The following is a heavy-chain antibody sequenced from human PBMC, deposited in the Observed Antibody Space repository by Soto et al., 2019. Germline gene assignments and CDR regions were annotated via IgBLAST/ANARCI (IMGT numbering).Heavy chain of an antibody. CDR2: IYPGDSDT. CDR3: ARRADYGSGSPFNY. D-gene: IGHD3-10*01. V-gene: IGHV5-51*01. Sequence: GESLKISCKGSGYIFTNYWIGWLRQMPGKGLEWMGIIYPGDSDTRYSPSFDGQVTISADKSISIAYLQWSSLKASDTAMYYCARRADYGSGSPFNYWGQGSLVTVSS. CDR1: GYIFTNYW. J-gene: IGHJ4*02.